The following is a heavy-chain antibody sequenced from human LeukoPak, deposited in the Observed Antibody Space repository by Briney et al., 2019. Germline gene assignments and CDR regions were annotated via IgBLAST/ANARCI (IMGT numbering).Heavy chain of an antibody. J-gene: IGHJ4*02. V-gene: IGHV3-23*01. CDR2: ISGSGGGT. CDR1: GFTFNNYA. Sequence: GGSLRLSCAASGFTFNNYAMTWVRQAPGKGLECVSAISGSGGGTYNADSVKGRFTISRDNSKNTLYLQMNSLRAEDTAVYYCAREHCGGDCYRYFFDYWGQGTLVTVSS. CDR3: AREHCGGDCYRYFFDY. D-gene: IGHD2-21*02.